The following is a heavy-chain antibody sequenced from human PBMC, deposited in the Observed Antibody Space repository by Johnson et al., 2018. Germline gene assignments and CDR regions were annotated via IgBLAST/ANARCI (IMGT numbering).Heavy chain of an antibody. CDR1: GGTFSTSS. Sequence: QVQLVQSGAEVKKPGSSVKVSCKASGGTFSTSSINWIRQAPGRGLVWMGGIIPVLGSPNYSQKFQGRVTISADESTSTGFMELTSLRSDDPAVYYCARMVRDAFDVWGPGTTVTVSS. J-gene: IGHJ3*01. CDR2: IIPVLGSP. CDR3: ARMVRDAFDV. V-gene: IGHV1-69*01. D-gene: IGHD2-21*01.